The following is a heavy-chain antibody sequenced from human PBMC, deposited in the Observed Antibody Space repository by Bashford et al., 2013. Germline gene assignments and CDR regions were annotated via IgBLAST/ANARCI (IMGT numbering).Heavy chain of an antibody. CDR3: ARHLYGDPXYYFDL. CDR1: GYTFTGYH. D-gene: IGHD2-21*02. J-gene: IGHJ4*01. Sequence: ASVKVSCKASGYTFTGYHIHWVRQAPGQGLEWMAWISGYNGKTLYAQKFQGRVSLAMDASTATVTLEFLSLTSDDTATYFCARHLYGDPXYYFDLWGQGTLVTVSS. CDR2: ISGYNGKT. V-gene: IGHV1-18*04.